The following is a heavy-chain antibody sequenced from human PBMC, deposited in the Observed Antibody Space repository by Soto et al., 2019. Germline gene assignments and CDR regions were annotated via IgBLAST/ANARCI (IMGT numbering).Heavy chain of an antibody. J-gene: IGHJ4*02. V-gene: IGHV4-39*01. CDR2: MFYNGNT. D-gene: IGHD3-3*02. Sequence: SETLSLTCTVSGDSISSISYYWAWIRQPPGKGLEWIGSMFYNGNTYYSPSLTGRVTISADTSKNQLSLRLTSVTAADTAMYYCARSSLGLAKLEILDYWGQGSLVTVSS. CDR3: ARSSLGLAKLEILDY. CDR1: GDSISSISYY.